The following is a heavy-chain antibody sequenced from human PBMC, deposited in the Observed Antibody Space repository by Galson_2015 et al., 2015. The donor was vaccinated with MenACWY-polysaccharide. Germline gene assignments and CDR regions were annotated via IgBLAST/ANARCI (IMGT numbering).Heavy chain of an antibody. D-gene: IGHD3/OR15-3a*01. V-gene: IGHV3-7*03. CDR2: IKQDGSEK. CDR3: ASQTWTGYFDY. CDR1: GLTFITYW. J-gene: IGHJ4*02. Sequence: SLSCAASGLTFITYWMSWVRQAPGKGLEWVANIKQDGSEKYYVDSVKGRFTISRDNAKNSLYLQMNSLRAEDTAMYYCASQTWTGYFDYWGQGILVTVSS.